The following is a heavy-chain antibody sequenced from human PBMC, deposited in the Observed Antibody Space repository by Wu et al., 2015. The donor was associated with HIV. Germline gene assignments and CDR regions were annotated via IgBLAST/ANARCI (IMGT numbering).Heavy chain of an antibody. J-gene: IGHJ3*02. CDR1: EAPSAPML. CDR3: ASPLPPYCRGYNCLDAFDI. V-gene: IGHV1-69*10. D-gene: IGHD2-15*01. Sequence: QVQLVQSGAGGEEAWVLSEGLLQGLLEAPSAPMLSPGVRQAPGQGLEWMGRIIPMLGITQIARELQGRVTITADESTSTAYLELNSLRSDDTAVYYCASPLPPYCRGYNCLDAFDIWGQGTMVTVSS. CDR2: IIPMLGIT.